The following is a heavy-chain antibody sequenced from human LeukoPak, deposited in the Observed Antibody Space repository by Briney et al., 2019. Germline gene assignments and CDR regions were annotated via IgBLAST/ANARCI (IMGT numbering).Heavy chain of an antibody. D-gene: IGHD1-14*01. J-gene: IGHJ5*02. CDR1: GGSVSTYF. Sequence: SETLSLTCTVSGGSVSTYFWSWFRQPPGRGLERIAYSHHSGTTRYNPSLMSRVTISLDTSKNQISLKLTSLTAADTAIYYCARTLNHGSADPWGQGTLVTVSS. CDR2: SHHSGTT. V-gene: IGHV4-59*02. CDR3: ARTLNHGSADP.